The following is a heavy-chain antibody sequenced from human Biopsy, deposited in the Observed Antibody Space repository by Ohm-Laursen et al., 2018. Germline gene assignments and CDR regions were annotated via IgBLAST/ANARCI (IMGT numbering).Heavy chain of an antibody. V-gene: IGHV1-46*01. CDR1: GYTFTNYY. CDR2: ISPSYSTT. D-gene: IGHD2-21*02. Sequence: GSSVNVSCKTSGYTFTNYYIHCVRQGFGQGPEWMGTISPSYSTTVYAQKFQGRITMTSDTSTTTVYMELSSPRSEDTAVYYCAGRPNCGGDCSSGFDYWGQGTLVTVSS. CDR3: AGRPNCGGDCSSGFDY. J-gene: IGHJ4*02.